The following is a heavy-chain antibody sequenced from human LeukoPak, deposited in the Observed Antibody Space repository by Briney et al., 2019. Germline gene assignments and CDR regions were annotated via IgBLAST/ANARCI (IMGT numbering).Heavy chain of an antibody. CDR3: AKDLVTNYYGSGSYNYYGMDV. CDR1: GFTFSSYA. V-gene: IGHV3-23*01. Sequence: PGGSLRLSCAASGFTFSSYAMSWVRQAPGKGLEWVSAISGSGGSTYYADSVKGRFTISRDNSKNTLYQQMNSLRAEDTAVYYCAKDLVTNYYGSGSYNYYGMDVWGQGTTVTVSS. CDR2: ISGSGGST. J-gene: IGHJ6*02. D-gene: IGHD3-10*01.